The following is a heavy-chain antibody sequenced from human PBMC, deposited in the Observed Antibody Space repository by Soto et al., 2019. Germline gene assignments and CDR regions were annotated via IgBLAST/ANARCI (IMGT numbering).Heavy chain of an antibody. CDR1: GGSISSSSYY. D-gene: IGHD6-6*01. J-gene: IGHJ6*02. CDR3: ARSEESIAALYYYYYGMDV. V-gene: IGHV4-39*01. Sequence: PSETLSLTCTVCGGSISSSSYYWGWIRQPPGKGLEWIGSIYYSGSTYYNPSLKSRVTISVDTSKNQFSLKLSSVTAADTAVYYCARSEESIAALYYYYYGMDVWGQGTTVTVSS. CDR2: IYYSGST.